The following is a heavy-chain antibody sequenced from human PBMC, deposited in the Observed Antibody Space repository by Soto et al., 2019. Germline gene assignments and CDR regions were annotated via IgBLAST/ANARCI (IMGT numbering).Heavy chain of an antibody. CDR1: GFTFSSYG. CDR2: ISGDTKTT. J-gene: IGHJ4*02. D-gene: IGHD6-13*01. V-gene: IGHV3-48*02. CDR3: ARGGAGRPDY. Sequence: PGGNLRLSCASSGFTFSSYGMNWVRQAPGKGLEWVSYISGDTKTTNYADSVKGRFTITRDNAKSSLYLQLKSLRDDDTAVYYCARGGAGRPDYCGQGTRVTVSS.